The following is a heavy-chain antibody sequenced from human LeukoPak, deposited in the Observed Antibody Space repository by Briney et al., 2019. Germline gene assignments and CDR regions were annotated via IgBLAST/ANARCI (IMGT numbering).Heavy chain of an antibody. CDR3: AKGGYCSNGVCYSSLDY. J-gene: IGHJ4*02. V-gene: IGHV3-9*01. CDR1: GFTFADYA. Sequence: GRSLRLSCAASGFTFADYAMHWVRQAPGKGLEWVSGISWNSGNVDYADSVKGRFTVSRDNTKNSLYVQMNNLRAEDTALYYCAKGGYCSNGVCYSSLDYRGQGTLVTVSS. D-gene: IGHD2-8*01. CDR2: ISWNSGNV.